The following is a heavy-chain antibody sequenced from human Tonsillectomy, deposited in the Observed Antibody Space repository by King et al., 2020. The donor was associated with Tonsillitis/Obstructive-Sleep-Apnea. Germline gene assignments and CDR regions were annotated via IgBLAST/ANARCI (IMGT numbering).Heavy chain of an antibody. CDR3: VKSLSQGLAPHDC. Sequence: VQLVESGGGLVQPGGSLRLSFSASGVTFSSYSMHWVRQAPWKGLEYVSGINNDGGYTPYADSVKGRFSISRDNSKNTLYLHMNSLRVEDTALYYCVKSLSQGLAPHDCWGRGILVTVSP. V-gene: IGHV3-64D*06. CDR2: INNDGGYT. D-gene: IGHD3-3*02. CDR1: GVTFSSYS. J-gene: IGHJ4*02.